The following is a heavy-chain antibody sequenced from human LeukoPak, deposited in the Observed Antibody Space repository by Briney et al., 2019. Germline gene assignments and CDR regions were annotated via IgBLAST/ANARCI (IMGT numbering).Heavy chain of an antibody. V-gene: IGHV1-18*01. CDR1: GYTFTSYG. CDR2: ISAYNGNT. CDR3: ARSVAAAGTTHKYDN. D-gene: IGHD6-13*01. Sequence: ASVKVSCKASGYTFTSYGISWVRQAPGQGLEWMGWISAYNGNTNYAQKLQGRVTMTTDTSTSTAYMELRSLRSDDTAVYYCARSVAAAGTTHKYDNWGQGTLVTVSS. J-gene: IGHJ4*02.